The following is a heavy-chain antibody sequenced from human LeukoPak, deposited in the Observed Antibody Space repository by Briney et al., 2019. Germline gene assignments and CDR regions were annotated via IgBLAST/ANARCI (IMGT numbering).Heavy chain of an antibody. CDR2: ISGSGGNT. Sequence: GGSLRLSCAASGLTFSSYAMSWVRQAPGKGLEWVSAISGSGGNTYYADSVKGRFTISRDNSKNTLYLQMNSLRGEDTAVYYCAKDPMASHYDIYLYYFDYWGQGTLVTVSS. J-gene: IGHJ4*02. CDR1: GLTFSSYA. V-gene: IGHV3-23*01. CDR3: AKDPMASHYDIYLYYFDY. D-gene: IGHD3-9*01.